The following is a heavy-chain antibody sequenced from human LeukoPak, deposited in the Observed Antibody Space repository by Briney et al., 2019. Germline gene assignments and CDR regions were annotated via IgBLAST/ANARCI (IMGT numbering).Heavy chain of an antibody. CDR3: ARVMYYFDY. Sequence: SETLSLTCAVYGGSFSGYYWSWIRQPPGKGLEWIGEINHSGSTNYNPSLKSRVTILVDTSKNQFSLRLSSVTAADTAVYYCARVMYYFDYWGQGTLVTVSS. V-gene: IGHV4-34*01. CDR1: GGSFSGYY. CDR2: INHSGST. J-gene: IGHJ4*02.